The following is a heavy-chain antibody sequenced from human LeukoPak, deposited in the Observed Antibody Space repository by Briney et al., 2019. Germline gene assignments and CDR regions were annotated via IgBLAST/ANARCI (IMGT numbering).Heavy chain of an antibody. J-gene: IGHJ4*02. D-gene: IGHD2-8*02. CDR2: ISTTGGST. V-gene: IGHV3-23*01. CDR3: ARGAGGYVDY. CDR1: GLTFSSYE. Sequence: GGSLRLSCAASGLTFSSYEMNCVRQAPGKGLEWVSGISTTGGSTFYADSVKGRFTISRDNSKNTLSLHMNSLRAEDTAVYYCARGAGGYVDYWGQGTLVTVSS.